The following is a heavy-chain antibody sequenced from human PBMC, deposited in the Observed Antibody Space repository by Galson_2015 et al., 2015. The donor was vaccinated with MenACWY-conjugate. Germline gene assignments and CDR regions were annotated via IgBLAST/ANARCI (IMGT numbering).Heavy chain of an antibody. V-gene: IGHV3-9*01. Sequence: SLRLSCAASGFTFDDYAMHWVRQGPGKGLEWVSGISWNSGTIAYADSVKGRFTISRDSAKNSLYLQMNSLSAEDTALYYCAKDASACSGSSCYSGFDYWGQGTLVTVSS. J-gene: IGHJ4*02. CDR2: ISWNSGTI. CDR1: GFTFDDYA. D-gene: IGHD2-15*01. CDR3: AKDASACSGSSCYSGFDY.